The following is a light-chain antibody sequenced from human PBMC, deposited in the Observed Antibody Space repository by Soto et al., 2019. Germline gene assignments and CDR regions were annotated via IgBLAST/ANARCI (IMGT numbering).Light chain of an antibody. J-gene: IGKJ1*01. CDR3: QQYNSSPWT. CDR2: DAS. Sequence: DIQMTQSPSTLSASVGDRVTITCRASQSISSWLAWYQQKPGKAPKLLIYDASSLESGVPSRFSGSGSGTGFTLTISSLQPDDFATYYCQQYNSSPWTFGQGTKVEIK. CDR1: QSISSW. V-gene: IGKV1-5*01.